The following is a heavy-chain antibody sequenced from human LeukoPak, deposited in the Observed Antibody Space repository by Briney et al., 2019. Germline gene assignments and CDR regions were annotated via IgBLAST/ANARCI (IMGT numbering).Heavy chain of an antibody. J-gene: IGHJ3*02. V-gene: IGHV6-1*01. CDR2: TYRGSS. CDR3: ARGQYSAFDI. D-gene: IGHD2/OR15-2a*01. Sequence: SQSLSLTCAVSGDSVSGNIVAWNWIRQSPSRGLEWLGRTYRGSSYYAPSMKSRITISPATSKNQFSLRLNSVTPEHTAVYYCARGQYSAFDIWGQGTFVTVSS. CDR1: GDSVSGNIVA.